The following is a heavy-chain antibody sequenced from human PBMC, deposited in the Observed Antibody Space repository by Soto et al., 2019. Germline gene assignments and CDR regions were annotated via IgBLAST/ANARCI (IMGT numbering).Heavy chain of an antibody. J-gene: IGHJ4*02. CDR3: ARRVSLRRFFDY. CDR2: IYHSGSA. CDR1: GGSISSGDYY. V-gene: IGHV4-31*03. Sequence: SETLSLTCTVSGGSISSGDYYWTWIRQQPGKGLEWIGYIYHSGSAYYNPSLKSRLTISVDTSKNQFSLKLSSVTAADTAVYYCARRVSLRRFFDYWGQGNLVTV. D-gene: IGHD3-16*02.